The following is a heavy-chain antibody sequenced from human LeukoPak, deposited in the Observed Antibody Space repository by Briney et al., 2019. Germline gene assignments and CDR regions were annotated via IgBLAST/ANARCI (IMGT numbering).Heavy chain of an antibody. V-gene: IGHV3-23*01. D-gene: IGHD3-9*01. Sequence: GGSLRLSCAASGFTFSNSAMSWVRQAPGKGLEWVSVISGSAADTYYADSVKCRFTISRDNSKNTLYLQMNSLRAEDTAVYFCAKDYYDIFGGTYDYWGQGTLVTVSS. J-gene: IGHJ4*02. CDR3: AKDYYDIFGGTYDY. CDR2: ISGSAADT. CDR1: GFTFSNSA.